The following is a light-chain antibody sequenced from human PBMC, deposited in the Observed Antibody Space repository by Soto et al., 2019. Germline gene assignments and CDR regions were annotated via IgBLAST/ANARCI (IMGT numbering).Light chain of an antibody. Sequence: DIQMTQSPSNLSASIGDRVTITCRASQSVSGWLAWYQQKPGKAPKLLIYDASSLESGVPSRFSGRGSGTEFTLPISSLQPDDFPTYYFQHYTDYPITFRQRTRLEIK. V-gene: IGKV1-5*01. J-gene: IGKJ5*01. CDR1: QSVSGW. CDR2: DAS. CDR3: QHYTDYPIT.